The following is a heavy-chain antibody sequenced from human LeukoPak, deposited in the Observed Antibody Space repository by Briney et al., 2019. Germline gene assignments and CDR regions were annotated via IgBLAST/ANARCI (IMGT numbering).Heavy chain of an antibody. Sequence: SETLSLTCTVSGGSISSGGYYWSWIRQHPGKGLEWIGYIYYSGSTYYNPSLKSRVTISVDTSKNQFSLKLSSVTAADTAVYYCARDNYDSSGYFDHDAFDIWGQGTMVTVSS. J-gene: IGHJ3*02. V-gene: IGHV4-31*03. CDR3: ARDNYDSSGYFDHDAFDI. CDR1: GGSISSGGYY. D-gene: IGHD3-22*01. CDR2: IYYSGST.